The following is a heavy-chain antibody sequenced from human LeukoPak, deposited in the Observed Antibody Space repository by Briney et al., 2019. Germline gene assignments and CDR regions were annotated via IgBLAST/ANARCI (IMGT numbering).Heavy chain of an antibody. V-gene: IGHV4-4*02. Sequence: SETLSLTCAVSGGSISSSNWWSWVRQPPGKGLEWIGEIYHSGSTNYNPSLKSRVTISVDKSKNQFSLKLSSVTAADTAVYYCARWGNYYDSSGYLFDYWGQGTLVTVSS. CDR3: ARWGNYYDSSGYLFDY. D-gene: IGHD3-22*01. J-gene: IGHJ4*02. CDR1: GGSISSSNW. CDR2: IYHSGST.